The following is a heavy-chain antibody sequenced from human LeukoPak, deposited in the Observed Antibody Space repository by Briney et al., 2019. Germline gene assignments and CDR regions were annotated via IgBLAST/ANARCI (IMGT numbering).Heavy chain of an antibody. CDR3: ARRFGSGSYYNGVDS. CDR1: GYTFTDYH. J-gene: IGHJ4*02. V-gene: IGHV1-2*02. Sequence: ASVKVSCKASGYTFTDYHLHWVRQAPGQGLEWMGWINPNTGDTHYGQKFQGRVTMTRDTSIRTAYMELSRLTSDETAVFYCARRFGSGSYYNGVDSWGQGTLVTVSS. CDR2: INPNTGDT. D-gene: IGHD3-10*01.